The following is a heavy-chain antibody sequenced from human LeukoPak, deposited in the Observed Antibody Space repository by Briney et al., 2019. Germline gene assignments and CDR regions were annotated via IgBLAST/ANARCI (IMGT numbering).Heavy chain of an antibody. CDR1: GGSISSSSYY. Sequence: SETLSLTCTVSGGSISSSSYYWGWIRQPPGKGLEWIGSIYHSGSTYYNPSLKSRVTISVDTSKNQFSLRLSSVTAADMAVYYCASEWFGENWFDPWGQGSLVTVSS. CDR2: IYHSGST. CDR3: ASEWFGENWFDP. V-gene: IGHV4-39*01. D-gene: IGHD3-10*01. J-gene: IGHJ5*02.